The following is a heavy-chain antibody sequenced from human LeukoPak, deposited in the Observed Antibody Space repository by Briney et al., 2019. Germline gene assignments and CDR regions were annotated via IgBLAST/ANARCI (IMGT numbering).Heavy chain of an antibody. Sequence: ASVKVSCKASGYTFTSYGISWVRQAPGQGLEWMGWISAYNGNTNYAQKLQVRVTMTTDTSTSTAYMELRSLRSDDTAVYYCARVWRVRGYSYGYFDYWGQGTLVTVSS. CDR3: ARVWRVRGYSYGYFDY. V-gene: IGHV1-18*01. CDR2: ISAYNGNT. J-gene: IGHJ4*02. D-gene: IGHD5-18*01. CDR1: GYTFTSYG.